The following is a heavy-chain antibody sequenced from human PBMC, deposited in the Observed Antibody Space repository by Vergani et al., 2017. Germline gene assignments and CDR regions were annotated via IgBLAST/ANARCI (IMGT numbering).Heavy chain of an antibody. Sequence: QVQLQQWGGGLLKPSETLSLTCVVNGGSFTSYHWTWIRQSPGEGLEWVGDIDHTGRPDCNPSLKSRLTMSVDKSQNQFSLTLNSVTATDTAIYFCARVNTETNGHLYYECYMDGWGQGTAVSVS. J-gene: IGHJ6*03. CDR1: GGSFTSYH. CDR2: IDHTGRP. V-gene: IGHV4-34*01. D-gene: IGHD4-11*01. CDR3: ARVNTETNGHLYYECYMDG.